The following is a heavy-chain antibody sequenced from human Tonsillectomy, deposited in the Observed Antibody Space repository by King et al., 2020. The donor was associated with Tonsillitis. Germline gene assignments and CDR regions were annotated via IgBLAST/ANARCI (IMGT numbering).Heavy chain of an antibody. Sequence: VQLQESGPGLVKPSETLSLTCAVSGYSISSGYYWGWIRQPPGKGLEWIGRIFHCGSTYCSPSLKSRVTISVDMSKNQFSLKLSSVTAADTAVYYCARDGPWCGEFFDYWGQGALVTVSS. V-gene: IGHV4-38-2*02. CDR1: GYSISSGYY. CDR2: IFHCGST. CDR3: ARDGPWCGEFFDY. J-gene: IGHJ4*02. D-gene: IGHD3-10*01.